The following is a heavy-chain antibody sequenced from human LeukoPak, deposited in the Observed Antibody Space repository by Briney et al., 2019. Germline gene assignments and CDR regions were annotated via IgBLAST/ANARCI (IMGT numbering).Heavy chain of an antibody. V-gene: IGHV3-7*01. Sequence: GGSLRLSCAASGFTFSRHWMDWVRQAPGKGLEWVANINEDGSVKQYVDSVKGRFTISRDNAKNSLYLQMNTLRAEDTAVYYCMAESSTSLEGYWGQGTLVTVSS. J-gene: IGHJ4*02. D-gene: IGHD6-6*01. CDR3: MAESSTSLEGY. CDR2: INEDGSVK. CDR1: GFTFSRHW.